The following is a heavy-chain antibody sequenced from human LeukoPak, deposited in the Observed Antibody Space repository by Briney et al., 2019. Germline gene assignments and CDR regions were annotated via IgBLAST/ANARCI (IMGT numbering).Heavy chain of an antibody. CDR1: GFTFSSYS. D-gene: IGHD2-15*01. CDR3: AKGPHERDIVVVVAVHFDY. CDR2: ISSSSSTI. Sequence: GGSLRLSCAASGFTFSSYSMNWVRQAPGKGLEWVSYISSSSSTIYYADSVKGRFTISRDNAKNSLYLQMNSLRAEDTAVYYCAKGPHERDIVVVVAVHFDYWGQGTLVTVSS. V-gene: IGHV3-48*01. J-gene: IGHJ4*02.